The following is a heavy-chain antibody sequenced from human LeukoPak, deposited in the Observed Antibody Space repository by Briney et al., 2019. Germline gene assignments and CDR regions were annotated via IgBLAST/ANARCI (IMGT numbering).Heavy chain of an antibody. D-gene: IGHD6-19*01. CDR1: GFTFSSYS. J-gene: IGHJ3*02. Sequence: GGSLRLSCAASGFTFSSYSMNWVRQAPGKGLEWVSSISSSSSYTYYADSVKGRFTISRDKAKNSLYLQTNSLRAEDTAVYYCARDNIRYSSGHDAFDIWGEGTMVTVSS. CDR3: ARDNIRYSSGHDAFDI. CDR2: ISSSSSYT. V-gene: IGHV3-21*01.